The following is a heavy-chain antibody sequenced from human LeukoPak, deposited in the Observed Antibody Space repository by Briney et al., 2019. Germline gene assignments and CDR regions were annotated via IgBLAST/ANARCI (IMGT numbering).Heavy chain of an antibody. V-gene: IGHV3-23*01. CDR3: AKDGWYYDSSGLGAFDV. D-gene: IGHD3-22*01. Sequence: PGGSLRLSCTASGFTSGFSFSTYAMRWVRQAPGKGLEWVSTISSSGGSTYYADSVKGRFTISRDNSKSTLYLQMDTLRADDTAVYYCAKDGWYYDSSGLGAFDVWGQGTMVTVSS. CDR1: GFSFSTYA. CDR2: ISSSGGST. J-gene: IGHJ3*01.